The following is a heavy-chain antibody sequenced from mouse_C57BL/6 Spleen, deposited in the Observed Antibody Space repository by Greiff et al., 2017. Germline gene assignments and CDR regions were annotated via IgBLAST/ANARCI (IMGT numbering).Heavy chain of an antibody. CDR1: GYAFSSSW. J-gene: IGHJ3*01. CDR3: AREIYYSNYVWFAY. D-gene: IGHD2-5*01. CDR2: IYPGDGDT. Sequence: VQLQQSGPELVKPGASVKISCKASGYAFSSSWMNWVKQRPGKGLEWIGRIYPGDGDTNYNGKFKGKATLTADKSSSTAYMQLSSLTSEDSAVYFCAREIYYSNYVWFAYWGQGTLVTVSA. V-gene: IGHV1-82*01.